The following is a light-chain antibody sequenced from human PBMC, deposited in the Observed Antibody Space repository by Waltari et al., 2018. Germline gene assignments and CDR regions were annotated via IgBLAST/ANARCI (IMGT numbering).Light chain of an antibody. CDR2: KAS. J-gene: IGKJ2*01. Sequence: DIQMTQSPSTLSASVGDSVTITCRASETVPTWLAWYQQKPGKAPKLLIYKASSLESGVPSRFSGSASGTEFTLTISSLQPDDSATYYCLQYHSYSKFGQGTKLEIK. V-gene: IGKV1-5*03. CDR1: ETVPTW. CDR3: LQYHSYSK.